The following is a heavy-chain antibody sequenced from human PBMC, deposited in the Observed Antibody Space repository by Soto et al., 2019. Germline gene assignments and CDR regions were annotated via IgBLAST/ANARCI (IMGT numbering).Heavy chain of an antibody. CDR3: ARDTSPDYYGSGSYLDY. J-gene: IGHJ4*02. CDR1: GYTFTSYG. D-gene: IGHD3-10*01. Sequence: QVQLVQSGAEVKKPGASVKVSCKASGYTFTSYGISWVRQAPGQGLEWMGWISAYNGNTNYAQKLQGRVTMTTDTSTSTAYMELRSLRSDDTAVYYCARDTSPDYYGSGSYLDYWGQGTLVTVSS. V-gene: IGHV1-18*01. CDR2: ISAYNGNT.